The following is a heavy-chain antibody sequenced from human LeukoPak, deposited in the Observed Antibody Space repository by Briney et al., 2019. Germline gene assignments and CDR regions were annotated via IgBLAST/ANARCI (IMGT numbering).Heavy chain of an antibody. Sequence: AGGSLRLSCAASGFTFSSYAMSWVRQAPGKGLEWVSAISGSGGSTYYADSVKGRFTISRDNSKNRLYLQMNSLRAEDTAVYYCAKFGGGYGSGSYGEYYYYYYGMDVWGKGTTVTVSS. D-gene: IGHD3-10*01. V-gene: IGHV3-23*01. CDR2: ISGSGGST. CDR3: AKFGGGYGSGSYGEYYYYYYGMDV. J-gene: IGHJ6*04. CDR1: GFTFSSYA.